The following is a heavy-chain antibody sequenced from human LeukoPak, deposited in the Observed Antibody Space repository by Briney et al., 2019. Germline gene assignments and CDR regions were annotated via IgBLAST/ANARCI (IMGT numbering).Heavy chain of an antibody. CDR2: ISGSGGST. J-gene: IGHJ4*02. V-gene: IGHV3-23*01. Sequence: GGSLRLSCAASGFTFSSYAMSWVHQAPGKGLEWVSAISGSGGSTYYADSVKGRFTISRDNSKNTLHMQMNSLRAEDTAVYYCAKGAGDSSAWYAIFDYWGQGTLVTVSS. D-gene: IGHD6-13*01. CDR3: AKGAGDSSAWYAIFDY. CDR1: GFTFSSYA.